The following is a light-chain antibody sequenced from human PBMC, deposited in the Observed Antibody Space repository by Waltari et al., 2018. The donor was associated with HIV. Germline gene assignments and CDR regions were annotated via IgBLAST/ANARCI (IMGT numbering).Light chain of an antibody. J-gene: IGLJ1*01. V-gene: IGLV1-44*01. Sequence: QSVLTQPPSASGTPGQRVTISCSGSSSNIGSNTVNWYQQFPGMAPKLLIYSNNHRPSVVPDRFSGSKSGTSASLAISGLQSEDEGYYYCAAWDDSLNGYYVFGTGTKVTVL. CDR1: SSNIGSNT. CDR3: AAWDDSLNGYYV. CDR2: SNN.